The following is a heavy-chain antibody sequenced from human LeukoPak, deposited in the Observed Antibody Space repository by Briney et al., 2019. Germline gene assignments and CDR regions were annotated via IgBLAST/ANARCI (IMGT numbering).Heavy chain of an antibody. CDR3: ARDSYSSSWYPENWYFDL. CDR1: GGSISSYY. J-gene: IGHJ2*01. D-gene: IGHD6-13*01. V-gene: IGHV4-59*12. Sequence: PSETLSLTCTVSGGSISSYYWSWIRQPPGKGLEWIGYIYYSGSTNYNPSLKSRVTISVDTSKNQFSLKLSSVTAADTAVYYCARDSYSSSWYPENWYFDLWGRGTLVTVSS. CDR2: IYYSGST.